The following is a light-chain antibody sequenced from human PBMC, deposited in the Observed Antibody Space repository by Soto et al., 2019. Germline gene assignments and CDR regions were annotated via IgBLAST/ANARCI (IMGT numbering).Light chain of an antibody. CDR2: SVT. Sequence: QSVLTQPASVSGSPGQSITISCTGTSSDVGAYNSVSWYQQHPDKAPKLIIFSVTSRTSGLSDRFSGSKSDNTASLTISGLRTEDGADYYCSSATSSSTDLFGTGTKVTVL. CDR3: SSATSSSTDL. J-gene: IGLJ1*01. V-gene: IGLV2-14*03. CDR1: SSDVGAYNS.